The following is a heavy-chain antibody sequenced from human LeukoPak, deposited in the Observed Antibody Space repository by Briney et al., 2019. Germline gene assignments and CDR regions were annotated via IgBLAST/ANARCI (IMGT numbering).Heavy chain of an antibody. CDR3: VKRDAYDSSGYYGN. D-gene: IGHD3-22*01. CDR2: INSDGGNT. J-gene: IGHJ4*02. Sequence: GGSLRLSCSASGFTFSNYARHWVRQAPGRGLEPVSAINSDGGNTYYAASVKGRFTISRDNSNNTLYLQMSSLRAEDTAVYYCVKRDAYDSSGYYGNWGQGTLVTVSS. CDR1: GFTFSNYA. V-gene: IGHV3-64D*08.